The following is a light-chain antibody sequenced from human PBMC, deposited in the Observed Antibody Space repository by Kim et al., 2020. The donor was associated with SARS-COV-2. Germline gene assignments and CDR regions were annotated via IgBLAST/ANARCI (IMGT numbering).Light chain of an antibody. CDR2: DAS. J-gene: IGKJ3*01. V-gene: IGKV3-11*01. CDR1: QSGSSA. Sequence: SLAAGERATLSCRASQSGSSALAWYQQKPGQAPRLLIYDASNRATGIPARCSGSGSGTDFTLTISSLEPEDFAVYYCQHRSNWPSFGPGTKVDIK. CDR3: QHRSNWPS.